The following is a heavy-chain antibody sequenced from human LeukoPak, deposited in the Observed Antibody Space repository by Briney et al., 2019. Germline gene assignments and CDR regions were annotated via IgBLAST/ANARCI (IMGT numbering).Heavy chain of an antibody. D-gene: IGHD5-24*01. CDR2: ISSSGGST. J-gene: IGHJ3*01. CDR1: GFTFSSDA. V-gene: IGHV3-23*01. CDR3: AKEGDGYH. Sequence: GGSLRLSCAASGFTFSSDAMRWVRQAPGKGLEWVSAISSSGGSTYYADSVKGRFTISRDNSKNSLYLQMNSLRTEDTALYYCAKEGDGYHWGQGTMVTVSS.